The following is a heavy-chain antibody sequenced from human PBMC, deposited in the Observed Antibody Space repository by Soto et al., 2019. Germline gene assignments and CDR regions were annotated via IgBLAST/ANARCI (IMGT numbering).Heavy chain of an antibody. CDR1: GYSFTSYW. CDR2: IYPGDSDT. J-gene: IGHJ6*02. CDR3: ARLGKDCSSTSCYSMDV. Sequence: PGESLKISCKGSGYSFTSYWIGWERQMPGKGLEWMGIIYPGDSDTRYSPSFQGQVTISADKSISTAYLQWSSLKASDTAMYYCARLGKDCSSTSCYSMDVWGQGTTVTVSS. V-gene: IGHV5-51*01. D-gene: IGHD2-2*01.